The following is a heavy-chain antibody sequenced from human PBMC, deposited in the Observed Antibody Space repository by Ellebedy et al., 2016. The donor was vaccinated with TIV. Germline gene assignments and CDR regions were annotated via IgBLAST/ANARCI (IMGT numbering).Heavy chain of an antibody. D-gene: IGHD2-8*01. J-gene: IGHJ4*02. CDR2: IKQDGSEK. CDR1: GFTFSTYW. V-gene: IGHV3-7*03. CDR3: ARSRGVSY. Sequence: GESLKISCAAPGFTFSTYWMGWVRQAAGKGLEWVANIKQDGSEKYYVDSVKGRFTISRDNAKNSLYLQMNSLRAEDTAVYFCARSRGVSYWGQGTLVTVSS.